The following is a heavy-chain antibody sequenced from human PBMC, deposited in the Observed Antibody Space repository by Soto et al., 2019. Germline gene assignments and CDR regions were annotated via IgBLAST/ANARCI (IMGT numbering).Heavy chain of an antibody. D-gene: IGHD3-22*01. Sequence: QVQLVQSGAEVKKPGASVKVSCKASGYTFTGYYMHWVRQAPGQGLEWMGWINPNSGGTNYAQKFQGWVTMTRDTSISTAYMELSRLRSDDTAVYYCAREWDYDSSEGMSAFDIWGQGTMVTVSS. CDR1: GYTFTGYY. J-gene: IGHJ3*02. CDR3: AREWDYDSSEGMSAFDI. V-gene: IGHV1-2*04. CDR2: INPNSGGT.